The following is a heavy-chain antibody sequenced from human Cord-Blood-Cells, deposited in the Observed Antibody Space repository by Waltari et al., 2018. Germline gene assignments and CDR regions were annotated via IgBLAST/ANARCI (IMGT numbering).Heavy chain of an antibody. Sequence: QVQLVQSGAEVKKPGASVKVSCKASGYTFTSYDINWVRQATGQGLEWMGWMKPNSGNTGYAQKFEGRVTITRNTSISTAYMDLSSLRSEDTAVYYCARGRGEPPEDAFDIWGQGTMVTVSS. V-gene: IGHV1-8*03. CDR3: ARGRGEPPEDAFDI. J-gene: IGHJ3*02. CDR1: GYTFTSYD. CDR2: MKPNSGNT. D-gene: IGHD3-10*01.